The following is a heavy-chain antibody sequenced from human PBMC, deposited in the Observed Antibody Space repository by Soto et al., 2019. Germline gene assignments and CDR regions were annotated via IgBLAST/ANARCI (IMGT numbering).Heavy chain of an antibody. CDR3: AREDLGDGYNSGIFDY. CDR2: IIPIFGKA. CDR1: GGTFSSYA. Sequence: QVQLVQSGAEVKKPGSSVKVSCKASGGTFSSYAISWVRQAPGQGLEWMGGIIPIFGKANYAQKFQGRVTITADESTSTAYMELSSLRSEDTAVYYCAREDLGDGYNSGIFDYWGQGTLVTVSS. V-gene: IGHV1-69*01. J-gene: IGHJ4*02. D-gene: IGHD3-10*01.